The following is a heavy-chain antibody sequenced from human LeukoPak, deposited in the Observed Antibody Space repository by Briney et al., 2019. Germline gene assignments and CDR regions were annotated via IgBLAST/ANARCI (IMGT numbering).Heavy chain of an antibody. J-gene: IGHJ6*02. CDR3: AKIRFGEYYYYYGMDV. V-gene: IGHV3-30*02. CDR2: IRYDGSNK. CDR1: GFTFSSYG. Sequence: GESLRLSCAASGFTFSSYGMHWVRQAPGKGLEWVAFIRYDGSNKYYADSVKGRFTISRDNSKNTLYLQMNSLRAEDTAVYYCAKIRFGEYYYYYGMDVWGQGTTVTVSS. D-gene: IGHD3-10*01.